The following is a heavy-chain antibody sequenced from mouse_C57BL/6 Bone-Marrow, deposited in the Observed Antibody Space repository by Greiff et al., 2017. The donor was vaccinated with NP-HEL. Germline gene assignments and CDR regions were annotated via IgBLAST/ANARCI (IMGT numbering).Heavy chain of an antibody. CDR2: ISYDGSN. Sequence: ESGPGLVKPSQSLSLTCSVTGYSITSGYYWNWIRQFPGNKLEWSGYISYDGSNNYNPSLKNRISITRDTSKNQFFLKLNSVTTEDTATNYCARAYLGFAYWGQGTLVTVSA. V-gene: IGHV3-6*01. D-gene: IGHD6-5*01. J-gene: IGHJ3*01. CDR1: GYSITSGYY. CDR3: ARAYLGFAY.